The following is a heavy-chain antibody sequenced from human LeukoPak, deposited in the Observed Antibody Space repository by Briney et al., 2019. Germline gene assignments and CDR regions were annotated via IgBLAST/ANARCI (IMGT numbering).Heavy chain of an antibody. CDR2: IYYGENT. D-gene: IGHD3-22*01. V-gene: IGHV4-59*08. CDR1: GGSISSYY. J-gene: IGHJ4*02. CDR3: ARRYYYDSSGYFYYFDY. Sequence: PSETLSLTCTVSGGSISSYYWSWIRQPPGKGLEWIGYIYYGENTNYNPSLKSRVTISVDTSKNQFSLKLSSVTAADTAVYYCARRYYYDSSGYFYYFDYWGQGTLVTVSS.